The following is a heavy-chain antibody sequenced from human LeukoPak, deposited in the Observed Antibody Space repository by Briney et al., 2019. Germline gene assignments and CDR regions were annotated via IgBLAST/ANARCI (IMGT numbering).Heavy chain of an antibody. V-gene: IGHV3-30*02. D-gene: IGHD6-13*01. J-gene: IGHJ3*02. Sequence: GGSLRLSCAASGFTFTNYGMHWVRQAPGKGLEWVAFIRYDGSNTYYADSVKGRFTISRDNSKNTLYLQMNSLRAEDTAVYYCARDSGSSWYDAFDIWGQGTMVTVSS. CDR1: GFTFTNYG. CDR2: IRYDGSNT. CDR3: ARDSGSSWYDAFDI.